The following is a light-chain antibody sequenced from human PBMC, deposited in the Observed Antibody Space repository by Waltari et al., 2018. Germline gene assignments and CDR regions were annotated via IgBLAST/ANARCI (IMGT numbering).Light chain of an antibody. V-gene: IGLV2-14*03. J-gene: IGLJ3*02. CDR2: DVN. CDR3: CSYTSSSTWV. CDR1: RGDVGGYDY. Sequence: QSALTQPASVSGSPGQSITISCSGTRGDVGGYDYVSWYQQHPGNVPKVIIYDVNDRPSGISNRFSGSKSVNTASLTISGLQAEDEADYYCCSYTSSSTWVFGGGTKVTVL.